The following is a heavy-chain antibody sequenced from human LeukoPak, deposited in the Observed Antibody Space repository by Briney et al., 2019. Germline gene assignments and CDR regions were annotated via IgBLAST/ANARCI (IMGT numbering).Heavy chain of an antibody. D-gene: IGHD6-19*01. CDR1: GFTIGNHG. CDR3: AKDWGSSDWYNWFDP. J-gene: IGHJ5*02. V-gene: IGHV3-30*18. CDR2: ISHDGGSG. Sequence: QTGGSLRLSCVVSGFTIGNHGMHWVRQAPGKGLEWVAMISHDGGSGHYGDSVKGRLTISRDNSKNTLYLQMNSLRVEDTAVYYCAKDWGSSDWYNWFDPWGQGTLVTVSS.